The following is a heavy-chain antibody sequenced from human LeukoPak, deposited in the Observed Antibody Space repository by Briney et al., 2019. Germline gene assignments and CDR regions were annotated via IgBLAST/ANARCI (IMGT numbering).Heavy chain of an antibody. Sequence: PGGSLRLSCVASGFTFSDYYMSWIRQAPGKGLEGVSYISSSGSTIYYADSVKGRFTISRDNAKNSLYLQMNSLRAEDTAVYYCARDFFYDSSGYVGPWGQGTLVTVSS. V-gene: IGHV3-11*01. D-gene: IGHD3-22*01. CDR1: GFTFSDYY. CDR3: ARDFFYDSSGYVGP. CDR2: ISSSGSTI. J-gene: IGHJ4*02.